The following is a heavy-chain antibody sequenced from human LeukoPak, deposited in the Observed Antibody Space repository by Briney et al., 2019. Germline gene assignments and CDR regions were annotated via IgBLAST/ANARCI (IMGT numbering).Heavy chain of an antibody. D-gene: IGHD3-10*01. CDR2: INHSGST. CDR3: ARGELLWFGELLWKYNWFDP. V-gene: IGHV4-34*01. Sequence: SETLSLTCAVYGGSFSGYYWRWIRQPPGKGLEWVGEINHSGSTNYNPSLKSRVTISVDTSKNQFSLKLSSVTAADTAVYYCARGELLWFGELLWKYNWFDPWGQGTLVTVSS. J-gene: IGHJ5*02. CDR1: GGSFSGYY.